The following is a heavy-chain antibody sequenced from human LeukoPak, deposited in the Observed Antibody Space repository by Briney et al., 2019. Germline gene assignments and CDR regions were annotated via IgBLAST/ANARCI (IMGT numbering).Heavy chain of an antibody. Sequence: VASVKVSCKASGYTFTVYYMHWVRQAPGQGLEWMGWINPNSGGTNYAQKFQGRVTMTRDTSISTAYMELSRLRSDDTAVYYCAKDRKKKCSGGSCYSNDYYFDYWGQGTLVTVSS. CDR1: GYTFTVYY. D-gene: IGHD2-15*01. CDR3: AKDRKKKCSGGSCYSNDYYFDY. V-gene: IGHV1-2*02. CDR2: INPNSGGT. J-gene: IGHJ4*02.